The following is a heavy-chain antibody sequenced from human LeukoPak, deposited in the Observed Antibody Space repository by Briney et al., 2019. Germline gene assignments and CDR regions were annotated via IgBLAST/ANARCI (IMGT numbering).Heavy chain of an antibody. D-gene: IGHD1-26*01. CDR1: GGTFSSYA. CDR3: ASKVVGTTYFDY. V-gene: IGHV1-69*05. J-gene: IGHJ4*02. CDR2: IIPIFDTA. Sequence: GASVKVSCKASGGTFSSYAISWVRQTPGEGLEWMGGIIPIFDTANYAQKFQGRVTIATDDSTSTAYMELSSLRSEDTAVYYCASKVVGTTYFDYWGQGTLVTVSS.